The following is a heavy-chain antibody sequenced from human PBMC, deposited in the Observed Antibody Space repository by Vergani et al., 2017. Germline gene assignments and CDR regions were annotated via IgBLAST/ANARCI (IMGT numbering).Heavy chain of an antibody. V-gene: IGHV3-23*01. CDR3: AKDYSSSWTTFDY. CDR1: GFTFRTYA. CDR2: ISGSGEST. J-gene: IGHJ4*02. D-gene: IGHD6-13*01. Sequence: EVQLLESGGGLVQPGGSLTLSCAASGFTFRTYAMSRVRQAPGKGLERVSGISGSGESTSYTDSVKGRFSISRDNSKNTLYLQMNSLRAEDTAVYYCAKDYSSSWTTFDYWGQGTLVT.